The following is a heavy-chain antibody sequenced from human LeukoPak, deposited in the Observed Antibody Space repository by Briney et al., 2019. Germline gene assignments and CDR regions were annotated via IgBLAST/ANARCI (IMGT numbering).Heavy chain of an antibody. CDR3: ARDDYDGYYFDY. V-gene: IGHV3-30*03. Sequence: PGRSLRLSCAASGFTFSSYGMHWVRQAPGKGLEWVAVISYDGSNKYYADSVKGRFTISRDNSKNTLYLQMNSLRAEDTAVYYCARDDYDGYYFDYWGQGTLVTVSS. CDR1: GFTFSSYG. J-gene: IGHJ4*02. CDR2: ISYDGSNK. D-gene: IGHD3-22*01.